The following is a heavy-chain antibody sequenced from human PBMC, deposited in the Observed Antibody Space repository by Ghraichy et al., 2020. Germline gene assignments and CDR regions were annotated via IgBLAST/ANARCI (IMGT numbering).Heavy chain of an antibody. CDR1: GGSFSGSY. D-gene: IGHD6-19*01. CDR3: ASYSSGPTNWFDP. J-gene: IGHJ5*02. CDR2: INHSGST. Sequence: SETLSLTCAVYGGSFSGSYWSWIRQPPGKGLEWIGEINHSGSTNYNPSLKSRVTISVDTSKNQFSLKLSSVTAADTAVYYCASYSSGPTNWFDPWGQGTLVTVSS. V-gene: IGHV4-34*01.